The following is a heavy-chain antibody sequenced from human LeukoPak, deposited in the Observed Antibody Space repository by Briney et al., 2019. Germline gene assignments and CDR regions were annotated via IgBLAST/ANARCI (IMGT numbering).Heavy chain of an antibody. CDR3: ARGGGGYCNASSCSQDS. CDR1: GYTFTGYY. D-gene: IGHD2-15*01. CDR2: INPNSGGT. V-gene: IGHV1-2*04. Sequence: GASVKVSCKASGYTFTGYYMHWVRQAPGQGLEWMGWINPNSGGTNYAQKFQGWVTMTKDTSISTAYMELSRLRSDDTAVYYCARGGGGYCNASSCSQDSWGQGTLVTVSS. J-gene: IGHJ4*02.